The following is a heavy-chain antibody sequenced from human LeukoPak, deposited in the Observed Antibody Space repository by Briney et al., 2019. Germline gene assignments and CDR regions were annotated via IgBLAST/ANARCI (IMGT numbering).Heavy chain of an antibody. Sequence: SETLSLTCTVSGGSISSSSYYWAWIRQPPGKGLEWIGSLHYSGRTVYNPSLNSRGTISADTSKNQFSLKPTSVTAANTAVYYCAMYCSTASCSPFDYWGRGTLVTVSS. CDR2: LHYSGRT. CDR1: GGSISSSSYY. J-gene: IGHJ4*02. D-gene: IGHD2-2*01. CDR3: AMYCSTASCSPFDY. V-gene: IGHV4-39*01.